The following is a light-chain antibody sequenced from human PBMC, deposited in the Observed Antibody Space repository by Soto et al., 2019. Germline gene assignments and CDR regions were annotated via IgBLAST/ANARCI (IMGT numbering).Light chain of an antibody. CDR1: SSDVGGFNS. CDR3: SSYTSTMTNV. CDR2: DVV. J-gene: IGLJ1*01. Sequence: QSVLTQPASVSGSPGQSITISCTGTSSDVGGFNSVSWYQLRPGTAPKLILYDVVDRPSGVSYRFSGSKPGNTASLTLSGLQAADEADYFCSSYTSTMTNVFGSGTKVPAL. V-gene: IGLV2-14*03.